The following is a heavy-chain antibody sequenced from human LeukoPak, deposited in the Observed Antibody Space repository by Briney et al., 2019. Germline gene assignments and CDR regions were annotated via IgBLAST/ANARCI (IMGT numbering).Heavy chain of an antibody. J-gene: IGHJ5*02. CDR2: IYYSGST. D-gene: IGHD3-9*01. CDR3: AGMTQLRYFDPSGFDP. V-gene: IGHV4-59*01. CDR1: GGSISSYC. Sequence: SETLSLTCTVSGGSISSYCWSWIRQPPGKGLEWIGYIYYSGSTNHNPSLKSRVTISVDTSKNQFSLKLSSVTAADTAVYYCAGMTQLRYFDPSGFDPWGQGTLVTVSS.